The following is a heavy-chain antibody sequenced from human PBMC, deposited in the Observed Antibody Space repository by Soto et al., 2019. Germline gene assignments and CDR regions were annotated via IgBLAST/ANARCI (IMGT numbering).Heavy chain of an antibody. Sequence: SETLSLTCAVSGGSISSSNWWSWVRQPPGKGLEWIGEIYHSGSTNYNPSLKSRVTISVDKSKNQFSLKLSSLTAADTAVYYCARRYYGSGSYYVGYFDYWGQGTLVTVSS. CDR1: GGSISSSNW. CDR3: ARRYYGSGSYYVGYFDY. V-gene: IGHV4-4*02. J-gene: IGHJ4*02. D-gene: IGHD3-10*01. CDR2: IYHSGST.